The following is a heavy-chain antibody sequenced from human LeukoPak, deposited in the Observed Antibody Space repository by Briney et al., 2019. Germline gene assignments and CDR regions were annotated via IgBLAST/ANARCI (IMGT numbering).Heavy chain of an antibody. D-gene: IGHD1-7*01. V-gene: IGHV3-33*01. CDR3: AREENWNYALI. CDR1: GFTFSTYT. Sequence: GGSLRLSCAASGFTFSTYTMHWVRQAPGKGLEWVSLIRHDGGDTVYADSVKGRFTVSRDNSKNTLYLQMSSLRAEDTAVYFCAREENWNYALIWGRGTLVTVSS. CDR2: IRHDGGDT. J-gene: IGHJ4*02.